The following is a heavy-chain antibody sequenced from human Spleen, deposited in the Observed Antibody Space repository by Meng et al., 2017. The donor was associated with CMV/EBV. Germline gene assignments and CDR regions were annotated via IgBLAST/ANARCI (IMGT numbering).Heavy chain of an antibody. CDR2: ISSSSSYI. Sequence: GGSLRLSCAASGFTFSSYSMNWVRQAPGKGPEWVSSISSSSSYIYYADSVKGRFTISRDNAKNSLYLQMNSLRAEDTAVYYCARDAIFGVVISPSYGMDVWGQGTTVTVSS. V-gene: IGHV3-21*01. D-gene: IGHD3-3*01. J-gene: IGHJ6*02. CDR1: GFTFSSYS. CDR3: ARDAIFGVVISPSYGMDV.